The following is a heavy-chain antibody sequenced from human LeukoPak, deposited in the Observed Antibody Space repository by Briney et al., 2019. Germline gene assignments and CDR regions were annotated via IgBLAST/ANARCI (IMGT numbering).Heavy chain of an antibody. CDR3: TKDRSQLLSYGMDV. Sequence: GGSLRLSCAASRFSFSRYAMSWVRQAPGKGLEWVSGISWNSGSIGYAGSVKGRFTISRDSAKNSLYLQMNSLRAEDTALYYCTKDRSQLLSYGMDVWGQGTTVTVSS. CDR2: ISWNSGSI. CDR1: RFSFSRYA. D-gene: IGHD2-2*01. J-gene: IGHJ6*02. V-gene: IGHV3-9*01.